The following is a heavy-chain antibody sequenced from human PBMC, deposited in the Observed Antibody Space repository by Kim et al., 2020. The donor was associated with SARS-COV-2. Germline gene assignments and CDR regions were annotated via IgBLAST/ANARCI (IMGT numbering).Heavy chain of an antibody. Sequence: DSVKGRFTISRDNAKNTLYLQMNSLRAEDTAVYYCARDLTMVYATNWFDPWGQGTLVTVSS. V-gene: IGHV3-74*01. CDR3: ARDLTMVYATNWFDP. J-gene: IGHJ5*02. D-gene: IGHD2-8*01.